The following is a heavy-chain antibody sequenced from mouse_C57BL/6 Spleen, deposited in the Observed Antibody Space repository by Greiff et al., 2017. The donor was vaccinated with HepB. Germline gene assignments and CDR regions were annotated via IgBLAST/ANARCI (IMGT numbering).Heavy chain of an antibody. Sequence: VQLQQSGAELARPGASVKLSCKASGYTFTSYGISWVKQRTGQGLEWIGEIYPRSGNTYYNEKFKGKATLTADKSSSTAYMELRSLTSEDSAVYFCARGASIYYYGSGAMDYWGQGTSVTVSS. CDR1: GYTFTSYG. D-gene: IGHD1-1*01. CDR3: ARGASIYYYGSGAMDY. CDR2: IYPRSGNT. J-gene: IGHJ4*01. V-gene: IGHV1-81*01.